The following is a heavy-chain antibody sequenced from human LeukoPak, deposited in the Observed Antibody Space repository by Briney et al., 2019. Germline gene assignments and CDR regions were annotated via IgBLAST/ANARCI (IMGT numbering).Heavy chain of an antibody. CDR3: AGRPTGYSSGYIH. CDR1: GITFSNYA. CDR2: ISGSAHKI. Sequence: TGGSLRLSCVASGITFSNYAVSWVRHAPEKGLDWVSVISGSAHKIRYADSVKGRFTISRDNSENIVYLQMNNLRVEDTAVYYCAGRPTGYSSGYIHWGQGTLVTVSS. D-gene: IGHD5-18*01. V-gene: IGHV3-23*01. J-gene: IGHJ4*02.